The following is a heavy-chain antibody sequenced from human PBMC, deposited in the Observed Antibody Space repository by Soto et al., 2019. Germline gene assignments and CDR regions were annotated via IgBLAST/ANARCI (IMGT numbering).Heavy chain of an antibody. CDR3: ASRGIAAAGSDQDYYYYGMDV. CDR2: IIPILGIA. J-gene: IGHJ6*02. CDR1: GGTFSSYT. V-gene: IGHV1-69*02. Sequence: SVKVSCKASGGTFSSYTISWVRQAPGQGLEWMGRIIPILGIANYAQKFQGRVTITADKSTSTAYMELSSLRSEDTAVYYCASRGIAAAGSDQDYYYYGMDVWGQGTTVTVSS. D-gene: IGHD6-13*01.